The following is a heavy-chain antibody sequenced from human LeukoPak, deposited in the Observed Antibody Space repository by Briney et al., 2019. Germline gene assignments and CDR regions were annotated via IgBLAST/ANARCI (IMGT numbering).Heavy chain of an antibody. J-gene: IGHJ5*02. CDR2: IIPIFGTA. D-gene: IGHD3-9*01. CDR1: GGTFSSYA. CDR3: ARYPPYYDILTGYSNWFDP. V-gene: IGHV1-69*13. Sequence: ASVKVSCKASGGTFSSYAISWVRRAPGQGLEWMGGIIPIFGTANYAQKFQGRVTITADESTSTAYMELSSLRSEDTAVYYCARYPPYYDILTGYSNWFDPWGQGTLVTVSS.